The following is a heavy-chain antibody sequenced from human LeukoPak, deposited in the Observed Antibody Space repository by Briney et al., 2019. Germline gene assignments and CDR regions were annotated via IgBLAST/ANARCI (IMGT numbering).Heavy chain of an antibody. D-gene: IGHD3-22*01. J-gene: IGHJ4*02. CDR2: IIPIFGTA. V-gene: IGHV1-69*13. CDR1: GGTFSSYA. Sequence: SVKVSCTASGGTFSSYAISWVRQAPGQGLEWMGGIIPIFGTANYAQKFQGRVTITADESTSTAYMELSSLRSEDTAVYYCARDPLNYYYDSSGYYYPGWGRGTLVTVSS. CDR3: ARDPLNYYYDSSGYYYPG.